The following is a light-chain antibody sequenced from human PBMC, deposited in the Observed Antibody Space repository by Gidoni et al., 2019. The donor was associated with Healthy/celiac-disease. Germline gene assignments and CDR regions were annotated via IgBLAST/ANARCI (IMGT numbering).Light chain of an antibody. CDR2: SNN. J-gene: IGLJ3*02. V-gene: IGLV1-47*02. Sequence: QSVLPQPPSASGTPGQRVTLSCSGSSSNIGSNYVYWYQQLPGTAPKLLIYSNNQRPSGVPDRFSGSKAGTSASLAISGLRSEDEADYYCAAWDDSLSGRVFGGGTKLTVL. CDR1: SSNIGSNY. CDR3: AAWDDSLSGRV.